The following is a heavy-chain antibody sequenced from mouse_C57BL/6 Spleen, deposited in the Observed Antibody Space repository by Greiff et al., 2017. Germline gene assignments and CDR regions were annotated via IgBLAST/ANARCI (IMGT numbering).Heavy chain of an antibody. J-gene: IGHJ4*01. Sequence: VQLKQSVAELVRPGASVKLSCTASGFNIKNTYMHWVKQRPEQGLEWIGRIDPANGNTKYAPKFQGKATITADTSSNTAYLQLSSLTSEDTAIYYCARSLYYYGSGYEGYAMDYWGQGTSVTVSS. CDR1: GFNIKNTY. D-gene: IGHD1-1*01. V-gene: IGHV14-3*01. CDR3: ARSLYYYGSGYEGYAMDY. CDR2: IDPANGNT.